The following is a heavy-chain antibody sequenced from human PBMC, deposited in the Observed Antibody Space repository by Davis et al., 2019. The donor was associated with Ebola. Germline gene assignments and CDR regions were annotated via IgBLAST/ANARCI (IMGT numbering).Heavy chain of an antibody. CDR3: ARGWLRTGFDY. J-gene: IGHJ4*02. V-gene: IGHV6-1*01. D-gene: IGHD5-12*01. CDR2: TYYSSKWYT. Sequence: PSETLSLTCAISGDRVSGSSGAWNWIRQSPSRGLEWLGRTYYSSKWYTDSTLSVKSRITISADTAKNQLSLHLNSVTPEDTAVYYCARGWLRTGFDYWGQGTLVIVSS. CDR1: GDRVSGSSGA.